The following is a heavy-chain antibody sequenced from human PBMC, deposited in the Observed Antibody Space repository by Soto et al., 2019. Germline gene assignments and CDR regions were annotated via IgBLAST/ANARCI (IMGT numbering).Heavy chain of an antibody. J-gene: IGHJ4*02. Sequence: SETLSLTCTVSAGSVTNSSFYCGWIRQSPGKRLERIGSVYYRGRSYSKSSVKTLGTVSVDTSKKQFSLNLNSLTASDTAVYFCVSKRTTVITQEYFDYWGRGGLVTVSS. V-gene: IGHV4-39*01. CDR1: AGSVTNSSFY. CDR3: VSKRTTVITQEYFDY. D-gene: IGHD4-4*01. CDR2: VYYRGRS.